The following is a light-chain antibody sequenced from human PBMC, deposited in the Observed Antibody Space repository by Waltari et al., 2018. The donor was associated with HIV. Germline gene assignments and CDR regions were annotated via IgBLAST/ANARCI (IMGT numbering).Light chain of an antibody. Sequence: DIVMNQSPDSLAVSLGERATINCKSSQSVLYSSNNKNYLALYQQKPGQPPKLLIYWASTRESGVPDRFSGSGSGTDFTLTISSLQAEDVAVYYCQQYYSTPYTFGQGTKLEIK. J-gene: IGKJ2*01. CDR2: WAS. CDR1: QSVLYSSNNKNY. CDR3: QQYYSTPYT. V-gene: IGKV4-1*01.